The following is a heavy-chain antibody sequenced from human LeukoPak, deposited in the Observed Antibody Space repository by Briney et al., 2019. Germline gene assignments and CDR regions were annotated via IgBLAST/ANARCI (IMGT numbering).Heavy chain of an antibody. D-gene: IGHD3-10*01. J-gene: IGHJ4*02. CDR1: GGSFSGYY. V-gene: IGHV4-34*01. Sequence: SETLSLTCAVYGGSFSGYYWSWIRQPPGKGLEWIGEIDHSGSTNYNPSLKSRVTIPVDTSKNQFSLKLSSVTAADTAVYYCARGWRYYYDSGSYYLDYWGQGTLVTVSS. CDR3: ARGWRYYYDSGSYYLDY. CDR2: IDHSGST.